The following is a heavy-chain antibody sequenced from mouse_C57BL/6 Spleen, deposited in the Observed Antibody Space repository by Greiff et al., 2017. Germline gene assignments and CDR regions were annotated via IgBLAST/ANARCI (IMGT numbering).Heavy chain of an antibody. CDR1: GFNIKNTY. J-gene: IGHJ2*01. V-gene: IGHV14-3*01. CDR3: ARAPYYYGSSYGDYFDY. Sequence: VQLQQSVAELVRPGASVKLSCTASGFNIKNTYMHWVKQRPEQGLEWIGRIDPANGNTKSAPKFQGKATITADTSSNTAYLQLISLTSEDTAIYYCARAPYYYGSSYGDYFDYWGQGTTLTVSS. CDR2: IDPANGNT. D-gene: IGHD1-1*01.